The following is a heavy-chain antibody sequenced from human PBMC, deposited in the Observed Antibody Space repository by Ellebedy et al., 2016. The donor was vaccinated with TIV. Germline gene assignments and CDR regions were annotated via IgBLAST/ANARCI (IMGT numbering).Heavy chain of an antibody. D-gene: IGHD1-14*01. CDR1: GFTFSSYA. CDR2: IGGSGGST. Sequence: GESLKISXAASGFTFSSYAMSWARQAPGKGLEWVSAIGGSGGSTYYADSVKGRFTISRDNSKNTLYLQMESLRAEDTAVYYCAIRDATVSDCWGQGTLVTVSS. V-gene: IGHV3-23*01. CDR3: AIRDATVSDC. J-gene: IGHJ4*02.